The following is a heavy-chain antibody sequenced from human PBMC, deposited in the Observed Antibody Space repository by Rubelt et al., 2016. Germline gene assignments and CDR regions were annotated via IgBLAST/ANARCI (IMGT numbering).Heavy chain of an antibody. CDR1: GGSISSSSYY. CDR3: ARVGVLNPTFLDY. Sequence: QLQLQESGPGLVKPSETLSLTCTVSGGSISSSSYYWGWIRQPPGKGLEWIGSIYYSGSTNYNPSLKIRVPISVDTSKNQFSLKLSSVTAADTAVYYCARVGVLNPTFLDYWGQGTLVTVSS. J-gene: IGHJ4*02. CDR2: IYYSGST. V-gene: IGHV4-39*07. D-gene: IGHD1-14*01.